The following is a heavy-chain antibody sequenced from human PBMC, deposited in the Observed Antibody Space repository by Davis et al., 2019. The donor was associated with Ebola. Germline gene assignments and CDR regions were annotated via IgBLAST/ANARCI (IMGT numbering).Heavy chain of an antibody. CDR2: ISRSSSST. J-gene: IGHJ6*02. CDR1: GFTFSNYR. V-gene: IGHV3-21*01. D-gene: IGHD2-15*01. Sequence: GGSLRLSCAASGFTFSNYRMNWVRQAPGKGLEWVSSISRSSSSTYYADSVKGRFTISRDNAKNSLYLQMNSLRAEDTAVYYCARARGCSGGSCYSGSRFYGMDVWGQGTTVTVSS. CDR3: ARARGCSGGSCYSGSRFYGMDV.